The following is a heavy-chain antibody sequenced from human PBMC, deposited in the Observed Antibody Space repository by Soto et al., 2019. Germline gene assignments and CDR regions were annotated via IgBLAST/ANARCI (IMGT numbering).Heavy chain of an antibody. D-gene: IGHD3-10*01. CDR2: IYYSGST. J-gene: IGHJ6*02. V-gene: IGHV4-31*03. Sequence: SQTLSLTCTVSGGSISSGGYYWTWIRQHPGKGLEWIGYIYYSGSTYYNPSLKSRVTISVDTSKNQFSLKLRSVTAADTAVYYGASDKYSYASGKDGMNVVGQGPTVDVS. CDR3: ASDKYSYASGKDGMNV. CDR1: GGSISSGGYY.